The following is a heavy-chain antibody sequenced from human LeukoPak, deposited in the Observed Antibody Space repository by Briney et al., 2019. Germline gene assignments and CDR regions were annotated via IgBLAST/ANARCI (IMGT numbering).Heavy chain of an antibody. CDR2: IYSGGST. D-gene: IGHD2-2*01. J-gene: IGHJ4*02. CDR3: AKGIVVVPTGGYFDY. V-gene: IGHV3-53*01. CDR1: GFTVSSNY. Sequence: PGGSLRLSCAASGFTVSSNYMSWVRQAPGKGLEWVSVIYSGGSTYYADSVKGRFTISRDNSKNTLYLQMNSLRAEDTAVYYCAKGIVVVPTGGYFDYWGQGTLVTVSS.